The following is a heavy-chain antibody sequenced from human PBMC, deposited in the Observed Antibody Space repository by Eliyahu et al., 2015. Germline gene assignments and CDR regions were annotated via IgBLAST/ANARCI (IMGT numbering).Heavy chain of an antibody. J-gene: IGHJ5*02. CDR3: ARGVSTMVRSRSRFDP. CDR1: GGSFXGYY. D-gene: IGHD3-10*01. V-gene: IGHV4-34*01. Sequence: QVQLQQWGAGLLKPSETLSLTCAVYGGSFXGYYWSWIRQPPGKGLEWIGEINHSGSTNYNPSLKSRVTISVDTSKNQFSLKLSSVTAADTAVYYCARGVSTMVRSRSRFDPWGQGTLVTVSS. CDR2: INHSGST.